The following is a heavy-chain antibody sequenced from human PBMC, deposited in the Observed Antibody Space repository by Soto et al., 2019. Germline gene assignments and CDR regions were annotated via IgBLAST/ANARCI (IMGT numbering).Heavy chain of an antibody. CDR3: ERHRARNWFDS. CDR1: GGSISSSSYY. D-gene: IGHD6-6*01. V-gene: IGHV4-39*01. J-gene: IGHJ5*01. Sequence: PSETLSLTCIVSGGSISSSSYYWGGIRQPPGKGLEWIGSIYYSGSTYYNPSLKSRVTISVDTSKNQFSLKLSSVPAADTAVFYCERHRARNWFDSRGQVTLVTVSS. CDR2: IYYSGST.